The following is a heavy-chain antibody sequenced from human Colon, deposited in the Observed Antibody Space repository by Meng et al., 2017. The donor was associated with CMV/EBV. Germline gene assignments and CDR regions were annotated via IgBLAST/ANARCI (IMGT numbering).Heavy chain of an antibody. D-gene: IGHD3-3*01. J-gene: IGHJ5*02. Sequence: GESLKISCAASGFSVGNNYMNWVRQAPGKGLEWVSVIYDVGNIYYADSVKGRFFISRDSSKNMLYLQMNSLRPEDTALYYCARVFPPIFGIVKNSFNWFDPWGQGILVTVSS. CDR1: GFSVGNNY. CDR2: IYDVGNI. V-gene: IGHV3-66*02. CDR3: ARVFPPIFGIVKNSFNWFDP.